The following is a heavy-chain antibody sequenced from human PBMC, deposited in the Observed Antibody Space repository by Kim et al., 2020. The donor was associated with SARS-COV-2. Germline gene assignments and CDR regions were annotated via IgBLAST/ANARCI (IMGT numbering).Heavy chain of an antibody. V-gene: IGHV1-18*01. CDR2: NR. Sequence: NRNYPQNFQGRVTMTRDASTNTAHLELRSLTSGDTAIYYCGRDHGHKDVDYWGQGTLVTVSS. CDR3: GRDHGHKDVDY. J-gene: IGHJ4*02.